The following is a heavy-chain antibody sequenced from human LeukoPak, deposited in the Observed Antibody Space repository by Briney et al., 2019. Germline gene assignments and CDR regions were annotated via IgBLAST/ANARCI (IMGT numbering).Heavy chain of an antibody. Sequence: SVKVSCKASGGTFSSYAISWVRQAPGQGLEWMGRIIPILGIANYAQKFQGRVTITADKSTSTAYTELSSLRSEDTAVYYCARRYYYDSSGYYLKDAFDIWGQGTMVTVSS. CDR3: ARRYYYDSSGYYLKDAFDI. D-gene: IGHD3-22*01. CDR1: GGTFSSYA. J-gene: IGHJ3*02. V-gene: IGHV1-69*04. CDR2: IIPILGIA.